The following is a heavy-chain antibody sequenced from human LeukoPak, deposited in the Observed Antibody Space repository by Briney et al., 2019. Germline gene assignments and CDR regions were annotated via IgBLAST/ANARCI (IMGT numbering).Heavy chain of an antibody. Sequence: SDSLSLTCTVSGDSINYAGTIRQPAGKGLEWIGSIYYSGTTYYNPSLKSRVTIFVDTSKNQFSLKLNSVTAADTAVYYCARVEDMGDYRYWYFEVWGRGTLVAVSS. V-gene: IGHV4-39*01. J-gene: IGHJ2*01. CDR2: IYYSGTT. CDR1: GDSINY. CDR3: ARVEDMGDYRYWYFEV. D-gene: IGHD1-26*01.